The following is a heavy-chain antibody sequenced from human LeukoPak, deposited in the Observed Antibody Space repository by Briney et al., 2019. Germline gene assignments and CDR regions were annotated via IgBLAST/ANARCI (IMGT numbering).Heavy chain of an antibody. D-gene: IGHD3-16*02. V-gene: IGHV1-2*02. Sequence: GGSLRLSCAASGFTFTGYYMHWVRQAPGQGLEWMGWINPNSGGTNYAQKFQGRVTMTRDTSISTAYMELSRLRSDDTAVYYCARVYDYVWGSYRGLFDYWGQGTLVTVSS. CDR2: INPNSGGT. J-gene: IGHJ4*02. CDR1: GFTFTGYY. CDR3: ARVYDYVWGSYRGLFDY.